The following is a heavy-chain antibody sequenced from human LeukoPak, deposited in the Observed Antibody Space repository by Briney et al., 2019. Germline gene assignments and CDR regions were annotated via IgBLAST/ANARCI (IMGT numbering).Heavy chain of an antibody. D-gene: IGHD5-12*01. CDR2: ISYDGDNK. Sequence: GSLRLSCAASGFTFSSYSMNWVRQAPGKGLEWVAAISYDGDNKYYADSLKGRFTISRDNSKNTLYLQMNSLRAEDTAVYYCARGRNVVATSGYFDYWGQGTLVTVSS. V-gene: IGHV3-30*03. CDR3: ARGRNVVATSGYFDY. CDR1: GFTFSSYS. J-gene: IGHJ4*02.